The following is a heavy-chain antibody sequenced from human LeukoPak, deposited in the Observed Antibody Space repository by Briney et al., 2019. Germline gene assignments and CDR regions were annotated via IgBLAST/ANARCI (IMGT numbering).Heavy chain of an antibody. J-gene: IGHJ4*02. CDR1: GFTFDDYA. CDR3: AKDVNAYCSGDCSDY. V-gene: IGHV3-9*01. CDR2: ISWNSGSI. D-gene: IGHD2-21*01. Sequence: GGSLRLSCAASGFTFDDYAMHWVRQAPEKGLEWVSGISWNSGSIGYADSVKGRFTISRDNSKNMVSLEMNSLRTEDTAVYYCAKDVNAYCSGDCSDYWGQGTLVTVSS.